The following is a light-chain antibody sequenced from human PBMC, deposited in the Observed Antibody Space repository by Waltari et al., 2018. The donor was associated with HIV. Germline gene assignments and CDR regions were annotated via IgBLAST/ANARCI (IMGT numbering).Light chain of an antibody. CDR1: QSVGSNY. Sequence: ENVLTQSPGTLSLSPGERATLSCRASQSVGSNYLAWYQQKPGQAPRLLISDASSRATGIPDRFSGSGSGTDFTLTISRLGPEDFAVYYCQQYATSPRTFGQGTKVEIK. CDR3: QQYATSPRT. V-gene: IGKV3-20*01. J-gene: IGKJ1*01. CDR2: DAS.